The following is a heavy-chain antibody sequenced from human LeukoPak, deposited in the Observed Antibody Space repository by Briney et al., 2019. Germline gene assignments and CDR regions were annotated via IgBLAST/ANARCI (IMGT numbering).Heavy chain of an antibody. J-gene: IGHJ4*02. CDR1: GFTFSSFA. CDR3: AKDYSSGWYDY. D-gene: IGHD6-19*01. V-gene: IGHV3-23*01. Sequence: GTSLRLSCAASGFTFSSFAMNWVRQAPGKGLEWVSTISGTGDSTNYADSVKGRFTISRDNSKNTLSLQLNSLRAEDTAVYYCAKDYSSGWYDYWGQGTLVTVSS. CDR2: ISGTGDST.